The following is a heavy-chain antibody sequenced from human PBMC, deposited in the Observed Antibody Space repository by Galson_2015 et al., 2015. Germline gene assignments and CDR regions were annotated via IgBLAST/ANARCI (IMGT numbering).Heavy chain of an antibody. V-gene: IGHV4-30-2*01. CDR3: ASEGPDYGGNSDAFDI. CDR1: GGSISSGGYS. J-gene: IGHJ3*02. D-gene: IGHD4-23*01. Sequence: TLSLTCAVSGGSISSGGYSWSWIRQPPGKGLEWIGYIYHSGSTYYNPSLKSRVTISVDRSKNQFSLKLSSVTAADTAVYYCASEGPDYGGNSDAFDIWGQGTMVTVSS. CDR2: IYHSGST.